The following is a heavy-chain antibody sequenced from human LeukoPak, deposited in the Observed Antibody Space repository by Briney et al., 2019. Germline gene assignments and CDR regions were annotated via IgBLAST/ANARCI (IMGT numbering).Heavy chain of an antibody. CDR1: GYTFSGYY. CDR3: VREGMGSGSYYADY. Sequence: ASVKVSCKASGYTFSGYYMNWVRQAPGQGLQWMGWINPNNGGTYYAQKFQGGVTMTRDTSISTVYMELSRLRSDDTAVYYCVREGMGSGSYYADYWGQGTLVTVSS. J-gene: IGHJ4*02. CDR2: INPNNGGT. D-gene: IGHD1-26*01. V-gene: IGHV1-2*02.